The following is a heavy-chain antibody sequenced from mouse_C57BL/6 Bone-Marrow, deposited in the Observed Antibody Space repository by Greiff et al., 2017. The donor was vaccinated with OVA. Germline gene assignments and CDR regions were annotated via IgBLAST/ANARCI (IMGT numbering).Heavy chain of an antibody. D-gene: IGHD2-5*01. CDR1: GYTFTNYW. CDR2: IYPGGGYT. V-gene: IGHV1-63*01. CDR3: ARKGSNYADFDY. Sequence: QVQLKESGAELVRPGPSVKMSCKASGYTFTNYWIGWAKQRPGHGLEWIGDIYPGGGYTNYNEKFKGKATLTADKSSSTAYMQFSSLTSEDSAIYYCARKGSNYADFDYWGQGTTLTVSS. J-gene: IGHJ2*01.